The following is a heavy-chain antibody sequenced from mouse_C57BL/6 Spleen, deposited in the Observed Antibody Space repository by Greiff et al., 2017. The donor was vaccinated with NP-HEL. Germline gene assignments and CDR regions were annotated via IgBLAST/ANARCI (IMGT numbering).Heavy chain of an antibody. D-gene: IGHD1-1*01. J-gene: IGHJ3*01. V-gene: IGHV14-2*01. Sequence: VQLQQSGAELVKPGASVKLSCTASGFNINDYYMHLVKQRTEQGLALIGRLDPADGETKYAPKFQGQATITAYTSSNTAYLQLSSLTSEDTAVYYCARSGNYGSSSFAYWGQGTLVTVSA. CDR2: LDPADGET. CDR3: ARSGNYGSSSFAY. CDR1: GFNINDYY.